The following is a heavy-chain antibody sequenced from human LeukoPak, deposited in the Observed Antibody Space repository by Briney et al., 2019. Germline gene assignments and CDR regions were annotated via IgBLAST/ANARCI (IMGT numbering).Heavy chain of an antibody. V-gene: IGHV3-49*03. CDR1: GFTFSSNW. CDR3: SRDKFYVWFDP. Sequence: GGSLRLSCAASGFTFSSNWMHWFRQAPGKGLESVGFIRGSGTTQYAASVRGRFTISRDDSKSIAYLQMNSLKTEDTAVYYCSRDKFYVWFDPWGQGTLVTVSS. CDR2: IRGSGTT. J-gene: IGHJ5*02. D-gene: IGHD3-16*01.